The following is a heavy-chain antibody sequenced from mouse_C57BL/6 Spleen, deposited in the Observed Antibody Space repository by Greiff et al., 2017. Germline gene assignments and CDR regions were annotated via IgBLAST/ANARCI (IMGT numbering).Heavy chain of an antibody. D-gene: IGHD4-1*01. CDR2: IDPSDSYT. Sequence: QVQLKQPGAELVRPGTSVKLSCKASGYTFTSYWMHWVKQRPGQGLEWIGVIDPSDSYTNYNQKFKGKATLTVDTSSSTAYMQLSSLTSEDSAVYYCANWDSYYAMDYWGQGTSVTVSS. J-gene: IGHJ4*01. V-gene: IGHV1-59*01. CDR1: GYTFTSYW. CDR3: ANWDSYYAMDY.